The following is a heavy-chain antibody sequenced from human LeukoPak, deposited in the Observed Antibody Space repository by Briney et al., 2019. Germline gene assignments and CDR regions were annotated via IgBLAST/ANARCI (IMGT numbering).Heavy chain of an antibody. CDR3: ARYYDAPHDAFDI. J-gene: IGHJ3*02. CDR1: GFTFSSYA. D-gene: IGHD3-3*01. Sequence: GGSLRLSCAASGFTFSSYAMSWVRQAPGKGLEWVSYISSSSSTIYYADSVKGRFTISRDNAKNSLYLQMNSLRAEDTAVYYCARYYDAPHDAFDIWGQGTMVTVSS. CDR2: ISSSSSTI. V-gene: IGHV3-48*01.